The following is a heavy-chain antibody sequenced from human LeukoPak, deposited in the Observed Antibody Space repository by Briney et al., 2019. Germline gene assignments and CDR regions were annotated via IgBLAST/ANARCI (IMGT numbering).Heavy chain of an antibody. J-gene: IGHJ4*02. CDR2: IYTSGST. CDR3: ARHGLKLVGASTIYFDN. CDR1: GGSISNNY. D-gene: IGHD1-26*01. V-gene: IGHV4-4*09. Sequence: SETLSLTCTVSGGSISNNYWSRILQPPGKGLEWIGYIYTSGSTNYNPSLMSRVTISVDTSKNQFSLMLNSVTAADTAVYYCARHGLKLVGASTIYFDNWGRGILVTVSS.